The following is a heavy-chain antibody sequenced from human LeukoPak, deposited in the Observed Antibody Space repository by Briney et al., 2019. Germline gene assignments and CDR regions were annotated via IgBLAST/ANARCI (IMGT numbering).Heavy chain of an antibody. CDR3: ARHGSGWRFDY. J-gene: IGHJ4*02. CDR2: INHSGST. Sequence: SETLSLTCAVYGGSFSGYYWSWIRQPPGKGLEWIGEINHSGSTNYNPSLKSRVTISLDTSKNQFSLKLSSVTAADTAVYYCARHGSGWRFDYWGQGTLVTVSS. D-gene: IGHD6-19*01. V-gene: IGHV4-34*01. CDR1: GGSFSGYY.